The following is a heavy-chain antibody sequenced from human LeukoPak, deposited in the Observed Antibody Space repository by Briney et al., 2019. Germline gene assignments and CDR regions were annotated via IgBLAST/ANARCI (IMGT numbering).Heavy chain of an antibody. V-gene: IGHV4-59*01. D-gene: IGHD2-2*01. J-gene: IGHJ6*02. CDR1: GGSISSYY. CDR3: ARLKCISTTCPSRYVMDV. CDR2: IYYSGST. Sequence: SETLSLTCSVSGGSISSYYWSWIRQPPGKGLEYIGYIYYSGSTNYNPSLKSRVTISVNTSKDQFSLNLTSVTAADTAVYYCARLKCISTTCPSRYVMDVWGQGTTATVSS.